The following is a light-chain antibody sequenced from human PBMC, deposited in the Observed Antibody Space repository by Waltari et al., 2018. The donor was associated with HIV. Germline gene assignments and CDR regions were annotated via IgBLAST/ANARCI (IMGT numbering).Light chain of an antibody. V-gene: IGLV2-14*03. CDR3: SSYGL. Sequence: QSALTQPASVSGSLGQSITIPCTGTSSDVGDYNYVSWFQQHPGKAPKLLVFDVSDRPSVISSRFSGSKSGSPASLIISGLQAEDEATYYGSSYGLFGCGTKLTVL. J-gene: IGLJ2*01. CDR1: SSDVGDYNY. CDR2: DVS.